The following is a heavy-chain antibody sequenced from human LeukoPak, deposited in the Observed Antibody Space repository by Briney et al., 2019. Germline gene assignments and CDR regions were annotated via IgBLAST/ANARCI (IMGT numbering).Heavy chain of an antibody. CDR3: ARGPRILRYYYYGMDV. CDR1: GGSFSGYY. J-gene: IGHJ6*02. CDR2: ITHSGST. V-gene: IGHV4-34*01. D-gene: IGHD1-26*01. Sequence: KPSETLSLTCAVYGGSFSGYYWSWIRQPPGKGLEWIGEITHSGSTNYNPSLKSRVTISVDTSKNQFSLKLSSVTAADTAVYYCARGPRILRYYYYGMDVWGQGTTVTVSS.